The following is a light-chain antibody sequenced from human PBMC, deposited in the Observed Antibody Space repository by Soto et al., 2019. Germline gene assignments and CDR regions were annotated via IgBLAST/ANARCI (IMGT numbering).Light chain of an antibody. CDR3: QSYDCSLSGYV. CDR1: SSNIGAGYE. Sequence: QSVLTQPPSVSEAPGQRVTISCTGSSSNIGAGYEAHWYQQVPGTAPKLLIYENNNQPSGVPDRFSGSKSGTSASLAITVLQAEYEAEYYCQSYDCSLSGYVFGTGTKVTVL. J-gene: IGLJ1*01. V-gene: IGLV1-40*01. CDR2: ENN.